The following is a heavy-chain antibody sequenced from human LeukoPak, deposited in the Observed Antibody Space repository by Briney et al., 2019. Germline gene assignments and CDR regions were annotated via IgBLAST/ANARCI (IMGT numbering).Heavy chain of an antibody. CDR1: GFTFTNYW. Sequence: VGSLRPSCAASGFTFTNYWIHWGRHAPGKGLRWVSRINTDGSISAYADSEKGAFTSSRDNAKHTLSLQMNSLRAEDTAVYYCVRVVVGDPLGCFDIWGQGTMVTVSP. J-gene: IGHJ3*02. CDR2: INTDGSIS. V-gene: IGHV3-74*01. CDR3: VRVVVGDPLGCFDI. D-gene: IGHD2-21*01.